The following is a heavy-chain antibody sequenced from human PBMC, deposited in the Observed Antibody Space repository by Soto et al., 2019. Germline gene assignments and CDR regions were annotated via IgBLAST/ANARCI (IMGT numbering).Heavy chain of an antibody. V-gene: IGHV4-39*01. J-gene: IGHJ6*02. D-gene: IGHD5-12*01. CDR2: IYYSGST. Sequence: SETLSLTCTVSGGSISSSSYYWGWIRQPPGKGLEWIGSIYYSGSTYYNPSLKSRVTISVDTSKNQFSLKLSSVTAADTAVYYCARWGRDGYNVYYYYGMDVWGQGTTVTVSS. CDR1: GGSISSSSYY. CDR3: ARWGRDGYNVYYYYGMDV.